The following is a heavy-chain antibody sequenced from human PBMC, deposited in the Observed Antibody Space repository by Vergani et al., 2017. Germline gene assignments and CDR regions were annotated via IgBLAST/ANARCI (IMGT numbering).Heavy chain of an antibody. CDR1: GGTFSSYA. CDR2: IIPIFGTA. J-gene: IGHJ5*02. V-gene: IGHV1-69*01. Sequence: QVQLVQSGAEVKKPGSSVKVSCKASGGTFSSYAISWVRQAPGQGLEWMGGIIPIFGTANYAQKFQGRVTITADESTSTSYMELSSLRSEDTAVYYCARSLWYGDPNHNWFDPWGQGTLVTVSS. CDR3: ARSLWYGDPNHNWFDP. D-gene: IGHD4-17*01.